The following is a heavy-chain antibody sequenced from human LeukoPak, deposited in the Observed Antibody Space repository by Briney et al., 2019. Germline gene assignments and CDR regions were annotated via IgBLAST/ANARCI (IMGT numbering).Heavy chain of an antibody. V-gene: IGHV4-39*02. CDR3: AREREAGTGDYYYMDV. CDR2: IYYSGST. D-gene: IGHD6-19*01. J-gene: IGHJ6*03. CDR1: GGSISSSSYY. Sequence: SETLSLTCTVSGGSISSSSYYWGWIRQPPGKGLEWIGSIYYSGSTYYNPSLKSRVTISVDTSKNQFSLKLSSVTAADTAVYYCAREREAGTGDYYYMDVWGKGTTVTVSS.